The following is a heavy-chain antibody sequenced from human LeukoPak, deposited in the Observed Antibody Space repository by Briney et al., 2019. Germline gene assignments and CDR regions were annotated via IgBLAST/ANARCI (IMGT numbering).Heavy chain of an antibody. CDR3: ASIYGDYQSGAFDI. V-gene: IGHV1-45*02. Sequence: GASVKVSCKASGYTFTYRYLHWVRQAPGQALEWMGWITPFNGNTNYAQKFQDRVTITRDRSMSTAYMELSSLRSEDTAMYYCASIYGDYQSGAFDIWGQGTMVTVSS. J-gene: IGHJ3*02. CDR1: GYTFTYRY. D-gene: IGHD4-17*01. CDR2: ITPFNGNT.